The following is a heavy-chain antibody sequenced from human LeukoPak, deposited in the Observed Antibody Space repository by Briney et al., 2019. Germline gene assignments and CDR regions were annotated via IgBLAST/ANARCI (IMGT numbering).Heavy chain of an antibody. D-gene: IGHD3-10*01. CDR2: ISSGGTTI. CDR1: GVTFSDYY. Sequence: GGSLRLSCASSGVTFSDYYMNWFRQAPGKGLEWVSYISSGGTTIYYTDSVKGRFTISRDNAKNSLYLQMNSLRAEDTAVYYCASESGPWGQGTLVTVSS. V-gene: IGHV3-11*01. CDR3: ASESGP. J-gene: IGHJ5*02.